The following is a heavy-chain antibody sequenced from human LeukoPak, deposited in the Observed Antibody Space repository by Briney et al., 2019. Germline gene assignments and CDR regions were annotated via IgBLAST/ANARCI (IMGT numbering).Heavy chain of an antibody. CDR2: INPNSGGT. CDR1: GGTFSSYP. Sequence: ASVKVSCKASGGTFSSYPFTWVRQAPGQGLEWMGWINPNSGGTNYAQKLQGRVTMTRDTSISTAYMELSRLRSDDTAVYYCARDQVVVPAVIPVFQRSGWYMIDAFDIWGQGTMVTVSS. V-gene: IGHV1-2*02. CDR3: ARDQVVVPAVIPVFQRSGWYMIDAFDI. J-gene: IGHJ3*02. D-gene: IGHD2-2*02.